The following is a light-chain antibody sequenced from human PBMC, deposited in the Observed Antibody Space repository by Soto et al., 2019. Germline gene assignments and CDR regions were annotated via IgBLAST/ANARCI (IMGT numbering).Light chain of an antibody. V-gene: IGKV1-39*01. J-gene: IGKJ5*01. CDR3: QQYNNWPIT. Sequence: DIQMTQSPPSLSASVGDRVTITCRASQSISTYLNWYQQKPGKAPKLLIYAASTLQSGVPSRFSGSGSGTDFTLTISSLQAEDVAVYYCQQYNNWPITFGQGTRLEIK. CDR2: AAS. CDR1: QSISTY.